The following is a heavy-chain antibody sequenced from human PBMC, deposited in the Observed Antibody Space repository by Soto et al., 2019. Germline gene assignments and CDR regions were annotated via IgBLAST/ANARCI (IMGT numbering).Heavy chain of an antibody. D-gene: IGHD3-9*01. J-gene: IGHJ2*01. CDR1: GGSFSGYY. Sequence: QVQLQQWGAGPLRPLETLSLTCGVSGGSFSGYYWAWIRQSPGKGLEWIGEINDRGSINYNPSLKSRVSISVDTSKNPYSLNLRSVTAADTAVYYCARESHDILTGPPWVWYFDLWGRDTLVTVSS. CDR2: INDRGSI. V-gene: IGHV4-34*01. CDR3: ARESHDILTGPPWVWYFDL.